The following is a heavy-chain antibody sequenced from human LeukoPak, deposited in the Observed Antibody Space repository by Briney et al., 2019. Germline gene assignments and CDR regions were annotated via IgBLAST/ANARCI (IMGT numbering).Heavy chain of an antibody. CDR3: AREGVRSSCYDY. V-gene: IGHV1-69*13. J-gene: IGHJ4*02. CDR2: IIPIFGTA. CDR1: GGTFSSYA. Sequence: GASVKVSCKASGGTFSSYAISWVRQAPGQGLEWMGGIIPIFGTANYAQKFQGRVTITADEPTSTAYMELSSLRSEDTAVYYCAREGVRSSCYDYWGQGTLVTVSS. D-gene: IGHD6-13*01.